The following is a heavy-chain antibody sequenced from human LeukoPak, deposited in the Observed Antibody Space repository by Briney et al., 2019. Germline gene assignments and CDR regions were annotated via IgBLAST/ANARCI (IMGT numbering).Heavy chain of an antibody. J-gene: IGHJ4*02. CDR1: GYTFTGYY. CDR2: INPNSGGT. CDR3: ARDPGDYGGNRFDY. V-gene: IGHV1-2*02. D-gene: IGHD4-23*01. Sequence: GASVKVSCKASGYTFTGYYLHWVRQAPGQELEWMGWINPNSGGTNYAQKFQGRVTMTRDTSISTAYMELSRLRSDDTAVYYCARDPGDYGGNRFDYWGQGTLVTISS.